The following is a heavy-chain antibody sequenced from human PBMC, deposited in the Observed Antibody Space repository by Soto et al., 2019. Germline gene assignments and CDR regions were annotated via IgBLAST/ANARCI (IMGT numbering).Heavy chain of an antibody. CDR3: ARAIGPTLFDY. D-gene: IGHD3-22*01. CDR2: IGTTADT. J-gene: IGHJ4*02. Sequence: EVQLVESGGGLVQPGGSLRLSCSASGFTFSSYDMHWVPQGTGKGLEWVSAIGTTADTYYAGSVKGRFTISRENAKNSLYLQMNSLRAGDTAIYFCARAIGPTLFDYWGQGTLVTVSS. CDR1: GFTFSSYD. V-gene: IGHV3-13*04.